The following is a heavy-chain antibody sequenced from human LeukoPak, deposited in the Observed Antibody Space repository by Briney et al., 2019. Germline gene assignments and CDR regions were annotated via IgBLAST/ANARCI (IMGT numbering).Heavy chain of an antibody. CDR1: GFTFSDYY. Sequence: PGGSLRLSCAASGFTFSDYYMSWIRQAPGKGLEWVSYISSSGSTIYYADSVKGRFTISRDNAKNSLYLQMNSLRAEDTAVYYCARDMAGFWSGYYFRPPQDVWGQGTTVTVSS. CDR2: ISSSGSTI. V-gene: IGHV3-11*01. D-gene: IGHD3-3*01. J-gene: IGHJ6*02. CDR3: ARDMAGFWSGYYFRPPQDV.